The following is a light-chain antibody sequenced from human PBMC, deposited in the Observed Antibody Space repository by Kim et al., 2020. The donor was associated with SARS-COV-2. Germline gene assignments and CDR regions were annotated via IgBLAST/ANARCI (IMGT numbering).Light chain of an antibody. J-gene: IGLJ2*01. V-gene: IGLV1-51*01. Sequence: QSVLTQPPSVSAAPGQKVTIPCSGSSSNIRNNYVSWYQQLPGTAPKLLIYDNNKRPSGIPDRFSGSKSGTSATLGITGLQTGDEADYYCGTWDSSLSAGVFGGGTQLTDL. CDR1: SSNIRNNY. CDR3: GTWDSSLSAGV. CDR2: DNN.